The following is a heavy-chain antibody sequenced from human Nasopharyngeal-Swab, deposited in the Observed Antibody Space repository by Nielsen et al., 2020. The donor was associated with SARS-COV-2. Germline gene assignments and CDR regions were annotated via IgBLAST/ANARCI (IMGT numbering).Heavy chain of an antibody. CDR2: INPSGGST. J-gene: IGHJ6*03. Sequence: WVRQAPGQGLEWMGIINPSGGSTSYAQKFQGRVAMTRDTSTSTVYMERSSLRSEDTAVYYCARDRVAAAGTGSDYYYYYYMDVWGKGTTVTVSS. V-gene: IGHV1-46*01. CDR3: ARDRVAAAGTGSDYYYYYYMDV. D-gene: IGHD6-13*01.